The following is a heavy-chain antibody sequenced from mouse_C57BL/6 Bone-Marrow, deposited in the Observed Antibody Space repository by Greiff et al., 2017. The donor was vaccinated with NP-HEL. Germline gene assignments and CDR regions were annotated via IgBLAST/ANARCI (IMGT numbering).Heavy chain of an antibody. D-gene: IGHD1-1*01. CDR1: GFSLTSYC. V-gene: IGHV2-2*01. Sequence: QVQLQQSGPGLVQPSQSLSITCPVSGFSLTSYCVHWVRQSPGKGLEWLGVIWSGGSTDYNAAFISRMSISNDNAKSQVFFKMTSRQADDTARYYCASPFITTVGRGHWDFDVWGTGTTVTVTS. CDR3: ASPFITTVGRGHWDFDV. J-gene: IGHJ1*03. CDR2: IWSGGST.